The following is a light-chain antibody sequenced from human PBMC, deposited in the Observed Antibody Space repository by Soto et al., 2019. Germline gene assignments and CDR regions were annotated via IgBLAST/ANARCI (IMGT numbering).Light chain of an antibody. CDR3: AAWDDSLRVI. CDR1: SSNIGSNY. J-gene: IGLJ2*01. V-gene: IGLV1-47*02. Sequence: QSALTQPPSASGTPGQRVTISCYGSSSNIGSNYVYWYQQLPGTAPKVLIYGTDQRPSGVPDRFSGSKSGTSASLAISGLQSEDEADYYCAAWDDSLRVIFGGGTKLTVL. CDR2: GTD.